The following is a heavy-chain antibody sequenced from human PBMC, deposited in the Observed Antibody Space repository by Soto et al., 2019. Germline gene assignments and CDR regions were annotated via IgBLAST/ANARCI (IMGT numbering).Heavy chain of an antibody. CDR2: ISAYNGNT. V-gene: IGHV1-18*01. CDR3: ARAEMYYYDSSGYYPFDY. J-gene: IGHJ4*02. D-gene: IGHD3-22*01. CDR1: GYTFTSYG. Sequence: ASVKVSCKASGYTFTSYGISWVRQAPGQGLEWMGWISAYNGNTNYAQKLQGRVTMTTDTSTSTAYMELRSLRSDDTALYYFARAEMYYYDSSGYYPFDYWGQGTLVTVSS.